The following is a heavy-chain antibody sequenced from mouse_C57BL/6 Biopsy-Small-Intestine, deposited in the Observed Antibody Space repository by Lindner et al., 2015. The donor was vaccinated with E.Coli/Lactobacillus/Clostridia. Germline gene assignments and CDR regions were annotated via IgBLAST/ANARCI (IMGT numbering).Heavy chain of an antibody. CDR2: ISSGGSYT. J-gene: IGHJ2*01. V-gene: IGHV5-6*01. CDR3: ARHGYY. Sequence: VQLQESGGDLVKPGGSLKLSCAASGFTFSSYGMSWVRQTPDKRLEWVATISSGGSYTYYPDSVKGRFTISRDNAKNTLYLQMSSLKSEDTAMYYCARHGYYWGQGTTLTVSS. CDR1: GFTFSSYG. D-gene: IGHD2-2*01.